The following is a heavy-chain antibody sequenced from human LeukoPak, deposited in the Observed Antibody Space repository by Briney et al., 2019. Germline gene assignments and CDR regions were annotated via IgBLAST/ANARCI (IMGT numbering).Heavy chain of an antibody. CDR1: GGSISSYY. J-gene: IGHJ5*02. CDR2: IYYSGST. CDR3: ARDMGFAPYGDCAWFDP. Sequence: PETLSLTCTVTGGSISSYYWSWIRQPPGKGLEWIGYIYYSGSTNYNPSLKSRVTISVDTSKNQFSLKLSSVTAADTAVYYCARDMGFAPYGDCAWFDPWGQGTLVTVSS. V-gene: IGHV4-59*01. D-gene: IGHD4-17*01.